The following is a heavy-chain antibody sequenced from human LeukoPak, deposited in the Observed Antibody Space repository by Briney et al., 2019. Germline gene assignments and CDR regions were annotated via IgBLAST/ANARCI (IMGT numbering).Heavy chain of an antibody. J-gene: IGHJ4*02. CDR1: GGSISSYY. Sequence: SETLSLPCTVPGGSISSYYWSWIRQPPGKGLGGIGRIYYRGSTYYNPSIKSRFTISVETSNTQSSLKLSSVPAADTAVYYCARVDRYYYYVWGSYRPDLFDYWGQGTLVTVSS. CDR2: IYYRGST. CDR3: ARVDRYYYYVWGSYRPDLFDY. D-gene: IGHD3-16*02. V-gene: IGHV4-59*12.